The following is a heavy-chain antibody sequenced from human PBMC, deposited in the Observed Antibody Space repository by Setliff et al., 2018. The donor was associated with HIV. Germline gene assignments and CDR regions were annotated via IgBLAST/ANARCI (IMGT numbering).Heavy chain of an antibody. CDR1: VYTFTSYG. CDR3: ARGGRITIFGIAWYFDL. Sequence: ASVKVSCKASVYTFTSYGISWVRQAPGQGLEWMGWISAYNGNTNDAQKLQGRVTMTTDTSTSTAYMELRSLRSDDTAVYYCARGGRITIFGIAWYFDLWGRGTLVTGSS. CDR2: ISAYNGNT. V-gene: IGHV1-18*01. D-gene: IGHD3-3*01. J-gene: IGHJ2*01.